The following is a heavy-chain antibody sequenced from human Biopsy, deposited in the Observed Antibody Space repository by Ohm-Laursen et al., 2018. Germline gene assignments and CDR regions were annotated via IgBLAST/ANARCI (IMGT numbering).Heavy chain of an antibody. J-gene: IGHJ5*02. D-gene: IGHD3-3*01. V-gene: IGHV4-59*07. CDR3: ARTPRDSFWSGSYKRGLWFDP. Sequence: SDTLSLTCSVSGGSIISYYWTWIRQPPGKGLEWIGHVYNGGITNYNPSLKSQVTISKDTSKNQFSLQVNPVTAADTAVYYCARTPRDSFWSGSYKRGLWFDPWGQGTLVIVSS. CDR1: GGSIISYY. CDR2: VYNGGIT.